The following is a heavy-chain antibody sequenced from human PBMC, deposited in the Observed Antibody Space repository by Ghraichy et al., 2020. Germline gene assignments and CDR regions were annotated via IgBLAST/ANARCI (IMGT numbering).Heavy chain of an antibody. V-gene: IGHV1-3*01. J-gene: IGHJ4*02. CDR2: INAGNGNT. CDR1: GYTFTSYA. CDR3: ARGHDYVWGSYRYPAY. Sequence: ASVKVSCKASGYTFTSYAMHWVRQAPGQRLEWMGWINAGNGNTKYSQKFQGRVTITRDTSASTAYMELSSLRSEDTAVYYCARGHDYVWGSYRYPAYWGQGTLVTVSS. D-gene: IGHD3-16*02.